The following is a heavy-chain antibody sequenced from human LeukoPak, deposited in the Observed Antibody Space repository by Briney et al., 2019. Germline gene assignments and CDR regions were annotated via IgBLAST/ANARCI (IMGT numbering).Heavy chain of an antibody. D-gene: IGHD6-19*01. Sequence: ASVKVSCKASGGTFSSYAISWVRQAPGQGLEWMGGIIPIFGPANYAQKFQGRVTITADESTSTAYMELSSLRSEDTAVYYCARGGYSSGLLDYWGQGTLVTVSS. V-gene: IGHV1-69*13. CDR2: IIPIFGPA. CDR3: ARGGYSSGLLDY. CDR1: GGTFSSYA. J-gene: IGHJ4*02.